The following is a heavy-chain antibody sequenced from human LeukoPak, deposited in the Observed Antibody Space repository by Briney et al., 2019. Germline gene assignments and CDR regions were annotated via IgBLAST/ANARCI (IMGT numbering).Heavy chain of an antibody. CDR3: ARTPSSSSSWH. V-gene: IGHV3-48*03. Sequence: GGSLRLSCAASGFTSSTYEMNWVRQAPGKGLEWLSYITSSGSGVHYADSVKGRFTISRDNAENSLYLQMNSLRADDTAVYYCARTPSSSSSWHWGRGTLVTVSS. CDR2: ITSSGSGV. D-gene: IGHD6-13*01. CDR1: GFTSSTYE. J-gene: IGHJ4*02.